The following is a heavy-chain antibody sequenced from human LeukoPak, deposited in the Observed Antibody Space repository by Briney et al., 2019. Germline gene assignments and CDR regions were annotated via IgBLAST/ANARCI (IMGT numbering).Heavy chain of an antibody. J-gene: IGHJ4*02. CDR1: GYTXTGYY. CDR3: ARDLYLRYYFDY. Sequence: ASVKVSCKASGYTXTGYYVHWVRQAPGQGLGWMGWINPNSGGTNYAQKFQGRVTMTRDTSISTAYMELSRLRSDDTAVYYCARDLYLRYYFDYWGQGTLVTVSS. D-gene: IGHD2-2*02. CDR2: INPNSGGT. V-gene: IGHV1-2*02.